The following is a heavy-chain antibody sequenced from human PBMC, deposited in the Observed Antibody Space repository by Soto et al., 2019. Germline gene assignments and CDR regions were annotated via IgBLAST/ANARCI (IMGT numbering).Heavy chain of an antibody. V-gene: IGHV3-23*01. CDR1: GFTFSSYA. CDR3: AKDKLEYYDFWSGYYRGYYNYMDV. J-gene: IGHJ6*03. CDR2: ISGSGGST. Sequence: GGSLRLSCAASGFTFSSYAMSWVHQAPGKGLEWVSAISGSGGSTYYADSVKGRFTISRDNSKNTLYLQMNSLRAEDTAVYYCAKDKLEYYDFWSGYYRGYYNYMDVWGKGTTVTVSS. D-gene: IGHD3-3*01.